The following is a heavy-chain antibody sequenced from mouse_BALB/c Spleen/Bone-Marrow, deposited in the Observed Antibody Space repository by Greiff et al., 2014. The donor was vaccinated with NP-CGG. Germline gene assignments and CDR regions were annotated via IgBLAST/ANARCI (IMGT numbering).Heavy chain of an antibody. CDR3: TGRGLLSDYYSMDY. J-gene: IGHJ4*01. Sequence: QVQLQQSGAELVKPGASVKLSCKASGYTFTSYYLYWVKQRPGQGLEWIGEINPSNGGTNFNERFKSKASLTVDKSSSTAYMQLNSLTSEDSAVYCCTGRGLLSDYYSMDYWGQGTSVTVSS. CDR2: INPSNGGT. CDR1: GYTFTSYY. V-gene: IGHV1S81*02. D-gene: IGHD2-10*01.